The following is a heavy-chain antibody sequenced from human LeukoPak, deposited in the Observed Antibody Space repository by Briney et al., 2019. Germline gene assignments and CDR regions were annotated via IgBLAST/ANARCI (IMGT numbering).Heavy chain of an antibody. Sequence: ASVKVSCKASGYTFTGYYMHWVRQAPGQGLEWMGWINPNSGGTNYAQKFQGRVTMTRDTSISTAYMELSRLRSDDTAVYYCARPYYHDRSDYYFPIDYWREGPRVTVSS. CDR3: ARPYYHDRSDYYFPIDY. CDR2: INPNSGGT. V-gene: IGHV1-2*02. J-gene: IGHJ4*02. D-gene: IGHD3-22*01. CDR1: GYTFTGYY.